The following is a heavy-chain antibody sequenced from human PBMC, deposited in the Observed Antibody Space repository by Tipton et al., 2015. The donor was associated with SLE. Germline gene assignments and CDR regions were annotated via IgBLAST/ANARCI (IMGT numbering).Heavy chain of an antibody. CDR1: GFTFDDYG. V-gene: IGHV3-74*01. CDR3: ARDLSSTGTSLWDC. CDR2: INSDGRST. J-gene: IGHJ4*02. Sequence: SLRLSCAASGFTFDDYGMSWVRQAPGKGLVWVSRINSDGRSTSYADSVKGRFTISRDNAKNTLYLQMNSLRAEDTAVYYCARDLSSTGTSLWDCWGQGTLVTVSS. D-gene: IGHD1-1*01.